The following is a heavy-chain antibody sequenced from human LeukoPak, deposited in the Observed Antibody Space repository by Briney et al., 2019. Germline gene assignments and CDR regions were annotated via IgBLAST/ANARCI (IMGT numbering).Heavy chain of an antibody. D-gene: IGHD6-6*01. Sequence: GGSLRLSCAASGFTFSSYGMHWVRQAPGKGLEWVAFIRYDGSNKYYTDSVKGRFTISRDNSKNTLYLQMNSLRAEDTAVYYCAKEQYSSSYYFDYWGQGTLVTVSS. CDR1: GFTFSSYG. CDR3: AKEQYSSSYYFDY. V-gene: IGHV3-30*02. J-gene: IGHJ4*02. CDR2: IRYDGSNK.